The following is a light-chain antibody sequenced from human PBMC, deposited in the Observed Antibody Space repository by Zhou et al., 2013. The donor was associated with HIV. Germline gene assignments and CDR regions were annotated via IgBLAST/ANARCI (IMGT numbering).Light chain of an antibody. Sequence: EIVLTQSPATLSLSPGERATLSCRASQNINNYLAWYQQKPGQAPRLLMHDVSSRATGIPARFSGSGSGTDFTLTISSLEPEDFAVYYCQQYGSSSFTFGPGTKVDIK. CDR1: QNINNY. CDR2: DVS. CDR3: QQYGSSSFT. V-gene: IGKV3-11*01. J-gene: IGKJ3*01.